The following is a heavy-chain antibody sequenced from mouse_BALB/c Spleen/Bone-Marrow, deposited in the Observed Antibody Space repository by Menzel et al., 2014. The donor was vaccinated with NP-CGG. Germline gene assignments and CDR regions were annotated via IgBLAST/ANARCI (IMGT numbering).Heavy chain of an antibody. J-gene: IGHJ4*01. CDR3: ARWEYYAMDY. CDR2: IDPANGNT. V-gene: IGHV14-3*02. CDR1: GFNIKDTY. D-gene: IGHD4-1*01. Sequence: EVQLQESGAELVKPGASVKLSCTASGFNIKDTYMHWVKQRPEQGLEWIGRIDPANGNTKYDPKFQGKATITADTSSNTAYLQLSSLTSEDTAVYYCARWEYYAMDYWGQGTSVTVSS.